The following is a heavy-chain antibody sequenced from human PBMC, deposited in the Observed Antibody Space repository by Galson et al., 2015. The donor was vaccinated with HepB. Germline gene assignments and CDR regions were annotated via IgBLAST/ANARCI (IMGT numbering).Heavy chain of an antibody. D-gene: IGHD2-21*01. Sequence: SLRLSCAASGFTFSSYGMHWVRQAPGKGLEWVAVISYDRSNKYYADSVKGRFTISRDNSKNTLYLQMNSLRAEDTAVYYCAKETLILWDVSFGMDVWGQGTTVTVSS. CDR2: ISYDRSNK. J-gene: IGHJ6*02. CDR1: GFTFSSYG. V-gene: IGHV3-30*18. CDR3: AKETLILWDVSFGMDV.